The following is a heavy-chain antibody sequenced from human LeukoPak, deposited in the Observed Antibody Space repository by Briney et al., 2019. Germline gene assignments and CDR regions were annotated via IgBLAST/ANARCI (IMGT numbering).Heavy chain of an antibody. J-gene: IGHJ3*02. V-gene: IGHV4-59*12. Sequence: SETLSLTCTVSGGSISSYYWSWIRQPPGKGLEWIGYIYYSGSTNYNPSLKSRVTMSVDTSKNQFSLKLSSVTAADTAVYYCARDGPNPFTYDIWGQGTMVTVSS. D-gene: IGHD3-10*01. CDR2: IYYSGST. CDR3: ARDGPNPFTYDI. CDR1: GGSISSYY.